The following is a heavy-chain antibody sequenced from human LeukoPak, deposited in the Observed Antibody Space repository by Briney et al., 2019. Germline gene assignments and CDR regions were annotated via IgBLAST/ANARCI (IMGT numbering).Heavy chain of an antibody. D-gene: IGHD6-13*01. J-gene: IGHJ6*03. V-gene: IGHV3-43D*04. CDR3: AKEYSTHSHYYYYMDV. Sequence: PGGSLRLSCAASGFTFDDYAMHWVRQAPGKGLEWVSLISWDGDSTYYADSVKGRFTISRDNSKNSLYLQMNSLRAEDTALYYCAKEYSTHSHYYYYMDVWGKGTTVTVSS. CDR1: GFTFDDYA. CDR2: ISWDGDST.